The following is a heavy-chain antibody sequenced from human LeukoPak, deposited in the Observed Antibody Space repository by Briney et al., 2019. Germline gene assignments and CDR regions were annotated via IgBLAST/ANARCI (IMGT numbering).Heavy chain of an antibody. CDR1: GFTFSSYG. Sequence: GGSLRLSCAASGFTFSSYGMHWVRQAPGKGLEWVAFIRYDGSNKYYADSVKGRFTISRDNSKNTLYLQMNSLRAEVTAVYYCAKDLWSGYFRFDYWGQGTLVTVSS. V-gene: IGHV3-30*02. CDR3: AKDLWSGYFRFDY. J-gene: IGHJ4*02. CDR2: IRYDGSNK. D-gene: IGHD3-3*01.